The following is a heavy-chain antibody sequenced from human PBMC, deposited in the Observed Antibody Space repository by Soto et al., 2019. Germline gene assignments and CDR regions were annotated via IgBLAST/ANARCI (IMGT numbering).Heavy chain of an antibody. CDR3: ARSFGWYAIDQ. Sequence: QMQLQESGPGLVKASETLSLTCAVSGASISSEQYWTWVRQPPGKGLEWIGDIHHSGSTNNNPSLRSRLIMSVDTSKNQFSLTLNSVTAADTAVYYCARSFGWYAIDQWGQGTLVSVSS. J-gene: IGHJ4*02. CDR1: GASISSEQY. CDR2: IHHSGST. D-gene: IGHD6-19*01. V-gene: IGHV4-4*02.